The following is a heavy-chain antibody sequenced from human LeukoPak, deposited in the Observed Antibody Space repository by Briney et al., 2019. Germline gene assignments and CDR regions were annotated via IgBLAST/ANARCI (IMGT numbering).Heavy chain of an antibody. J-gene: IGHJ4*02. CDR2: IGTAGDT. CDR1: GFTFSSYD. V-gene: IGHV3-13*01. CDR3: ARGGRDYFDY. D-gene: IGHD1-1*01. Sequence: GGSLRLSCAASGFTFSSYDMHWVRQGTGKGLEWVSGIGTAGDTYYPGSVKGRFTISRDNSKNTLYLQMNSLRAEDTAVYYCARGGRDYFDYWGQGTLVTVSS.